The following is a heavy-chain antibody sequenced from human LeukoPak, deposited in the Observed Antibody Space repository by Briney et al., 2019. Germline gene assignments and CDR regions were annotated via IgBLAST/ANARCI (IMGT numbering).Heavy chain of an antibody. CDR2: IRNDASKT. Sequence: GGSLRLSCAASGFSFSSVGMHWVRQAPGKGLDWVAYIRNDASKTYYADSVKGRSSISRDNSKNTVYLQMNNLLPEDTAVYYCAKRAGSAWSAGAWGQGTLVTVSS. D-gene: IGHD3-10*01. V-gene: IGHV3-30*02. CDR3: AKRAGSAWSAGA. CDR1: GFSFSSVG. J-gene: IGHJ5*02.